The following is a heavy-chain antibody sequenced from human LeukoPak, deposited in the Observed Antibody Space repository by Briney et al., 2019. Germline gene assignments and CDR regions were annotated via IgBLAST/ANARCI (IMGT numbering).Heavy chain of an antibody. J-gene: IGHJ4*02. D-gene: IGHD3-10*01. CDR3: ARFHGPGSYKVS. CDR2: ISSSGSTI. V-gene: IGHV3-48*03. Sequence: GGSLRLSCAASGFTFSSYEMNWVRQAPGKGLEWVSYISSSGSTIYYADSVKGRFTISRDNAKNSLYLQMNSLRAEDTAVYYCARFHGPGSYKVSWGQGTLVTVSS. CDR1: GFTFSSYE.